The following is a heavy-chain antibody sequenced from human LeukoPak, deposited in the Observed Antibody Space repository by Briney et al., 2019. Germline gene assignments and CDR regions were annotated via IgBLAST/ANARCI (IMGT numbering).Heavy chain of an antibody. V-gene: IGHV3-21*01. CDR1: GFTFSSYS. Sequence: GGSLRLSCAASGFTFSSYSMNWVRQAPGKGLEWVSSISSSSSYIYYADSVKGRFTISRDNSKNTLYLQMNSLRAEDTAVYYCAKDPLAVAGRSNWYFDLWGRGTLVTVSS. CDR3: AKDPLAVAGRSNWYFDL. J-gene: IGHJ2*01. D-gene: IGHD6-19*01. CDR2: ISSSSSYI.